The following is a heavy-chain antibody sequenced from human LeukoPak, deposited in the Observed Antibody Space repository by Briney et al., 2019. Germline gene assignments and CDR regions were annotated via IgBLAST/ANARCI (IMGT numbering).Heavy chain of an antibody. CDR1: GGSISSYY. D-gene: IGHD6-13*01. Sequence: SETLSLTCTVSGGSISSYYWSWIRQPPGKGLEWIGYIYYSGSTNYNPSLKSRVTISVDTSKNQLSLKLSSVTAADTAVYYCARDRPASSWYDYYYYYGMDVWGQGTTVTVSS. CDR2: IYYSGST. CDR3: ARDRPASSWYDYYYYYGMDV. J-gene: IGHJ6*02. V-gene: IGHV4-59*01.